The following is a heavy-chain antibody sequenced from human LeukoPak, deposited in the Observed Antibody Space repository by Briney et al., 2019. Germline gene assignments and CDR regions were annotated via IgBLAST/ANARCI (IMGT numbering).Heavy chain of an antibody. D-gene: IGHD4-17*01. CDR1: GFTFSSYG. J-gene: IGHJ4*02. V-gene: IGHV3-30*18. CDR2: ISYDGSNK. CDR3: AKCPGTVTG. Sequence: GGSLRLSCAASGFTFSSYGMHWVRQAPGKGLEWVAVISYDGSNKYYADSVKGRFTISRDNSKNTLYLQMNSLRAEDTAVYYCAKCPGTVTGWGQGTLVTVSS.